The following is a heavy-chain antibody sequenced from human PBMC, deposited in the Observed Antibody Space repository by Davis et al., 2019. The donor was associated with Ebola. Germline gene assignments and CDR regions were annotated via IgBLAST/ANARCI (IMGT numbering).Heavy chain of an antibody. J-gene: IGHJ6*02. Sequence: GESLKISCAASGFTFSDYYMSWIRQAPGKGLEWVSYISSSGSTIYYADSVKGRFTISRDNAKNSLYLQMNSLRDEDTAVYYCARDRINQSTYGDYVFYYYYGMDVWGQGTTVTVSS. CDR3: ARDRINQSTYGDYVFYYYYGMDV. CDR1: GFTFSDYY. V-gene: IGHV3-11*04. CDR2: ISSSGSTI. D-gene: IGHD4-17*01.